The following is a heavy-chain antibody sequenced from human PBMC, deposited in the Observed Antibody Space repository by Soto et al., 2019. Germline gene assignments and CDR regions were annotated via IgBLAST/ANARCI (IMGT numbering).Heavy chain of an antibody. J-gene: IGHJ4*02. Sequence: SATLSLTCIVSGYSISSGYYWGWIRQSPGKWLEWIGCVYHNGRTYYNPPLKSRVTISVDTSQNRFSLKLPSVAAADTALYHCEPHHYSRGCWGPVAFPNSAQGTLVTI. CDR3: EPHHYSRGCWGPVAFPN. V-gene: IGHV4-38-2*02. D-gene: IGHD6-19*01. CDR2: VYHNGRT. CDR1: GYSISSGYY.